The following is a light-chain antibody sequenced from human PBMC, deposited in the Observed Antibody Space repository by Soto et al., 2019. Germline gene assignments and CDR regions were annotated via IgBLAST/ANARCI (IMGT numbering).Light chain of an antibody. CDR2: SDN. V-gene: IGLV1-44*01. CDR1: NSNIGSHT. J-gene: IGLJ3*02. CDR3: ATWDDSLNAGV. Sequence: QSVLTQPPSASGTPGQRVTISCSGSNSNIGSHTVNWYQQLPGTAPKLLIYSDNQRPSGVPDRFSGSKSGTSASLAISGLQSEDEADYYCATWDDSLNAGVFGGGTKVTVL.